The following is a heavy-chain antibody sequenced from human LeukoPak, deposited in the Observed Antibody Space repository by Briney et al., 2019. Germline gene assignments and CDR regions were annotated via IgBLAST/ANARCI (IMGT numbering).Heavy chain of an antibody. Sequence: ASVKVSCKASGYTFTGYYMHWVRQAPGQGLEWIGRNNPNSGGTNYAQKFQGRVTMTRDTSISTAYMELSRLRSDDTAVYYCAQTEGYCSGGSCYARDYWGQGTLVTVSS. CDR2: NNPNSGGT. D-gene: IGHD2-15*01. V-gene: IGHV1-2*06. J-gene: IGHJ4*02. CDR3: AQTEGYCSGGSCYARDY. CDR1: GYTFTGYY.